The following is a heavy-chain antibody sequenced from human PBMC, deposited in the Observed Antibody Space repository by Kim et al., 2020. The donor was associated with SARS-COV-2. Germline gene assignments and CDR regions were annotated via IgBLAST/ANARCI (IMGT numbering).Heavy chain of an antibody. CDR1: GGTFSSYA. Sequence: SVKVSCKASGGTFSSYAISWVRQAPGQGLEWMGGIIPIFGTANYAQKFQGRVTITADESTSTAYMELSSLRSEDTAVYYCAKGSSSGSFWFDPWGQGTLVTVSS. CDR2: IIPIFGTA. V-gene: IGHV1-69*13. CDR3: AKGSSSGSFWFDP. D-gene: IGHD6-6*01. J-gene: IGHJ5*02.